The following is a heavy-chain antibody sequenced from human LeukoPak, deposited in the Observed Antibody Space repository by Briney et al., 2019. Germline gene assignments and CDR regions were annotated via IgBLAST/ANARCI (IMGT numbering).Heavy chain of an antibody. V-gene: IGHV3-33*01. CDR3: AREGATDYYFDP. CDR2: IWYDGSNK. J-gene: IGHJ4*02. D-gene: IGHD4-11*01. Sequence: GGSLRLSCAASGFTFSSYGMHWVRQAPVKGLEWVAVIWYDGSNKYYADSVKGRFTISRDNSKNTLYLQMNSLRAEDTAVYYCAREGATDYYFDPWGQGTLVTVSS. CDR1: GFTFSSYG.